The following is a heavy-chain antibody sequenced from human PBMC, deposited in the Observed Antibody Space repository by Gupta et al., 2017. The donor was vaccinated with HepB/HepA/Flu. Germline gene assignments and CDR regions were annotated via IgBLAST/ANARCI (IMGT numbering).Heavy chain of an antibody. Sequence: EVQLVESGGGLVQPGGSLGLSCAALGFAFSSYEMNWVRQATGKGLEWVSCISSRGSTIYYADSVRGRFTISRDNAKNSVLLQMNSLKDEDTACYDCAGGTALVGVLGADYWGQGTLVTVSS. CDR1: GFAFSSYE. V-gene: IGHV3-48*03. J-gene: IGHJ4*02. D-gene: IGHD2-15*01. CDR2: ISSRGSTI. CDR3: AGGTALVGVLGADY.